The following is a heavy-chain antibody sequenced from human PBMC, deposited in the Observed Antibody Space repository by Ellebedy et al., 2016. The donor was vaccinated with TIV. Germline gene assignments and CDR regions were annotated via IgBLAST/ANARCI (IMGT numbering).Heavy chain of an antibody. J-gene: IGHJ6*02. CDR2: IGTAGDT. CDR1: GFTFSSYD. Sequence: GESLKISXAASGFTFSSYDMHWVRQATGKGLEWVSAIGTAGDTYYPGSVKGRFTISRENAKNSLYLQMNSLRAGDTAVYYCARDRGGGMDVWGQGTTVTVSS. CDR3: ARDRGGGMDV. V-gene: IGHV3-13*01.